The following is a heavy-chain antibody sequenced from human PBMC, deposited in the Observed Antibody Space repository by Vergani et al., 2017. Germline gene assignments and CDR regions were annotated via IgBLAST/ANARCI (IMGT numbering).Heavy chain of an antibody. Sequence: QVQLVQSGAEVKKPGSSVKVSCKASGGTFSSYAISWVRQAPGQGLEWMGGIIPIFGTANYAQKFQGRVTITADESTSTAYMELSSLRSEDTAVYYCASSYYYGSGSYYYYDGMDVWGQGTTVTVSS. V-gene: IGHV1-69*12. CDR1: GGTFSSYA. D-gene: IGHD3-10*01. CDR3: ASSYYYGSGSYYYYDGMDV. CDR2: IIPIFGTA. J-gene: IGHJ6*02.